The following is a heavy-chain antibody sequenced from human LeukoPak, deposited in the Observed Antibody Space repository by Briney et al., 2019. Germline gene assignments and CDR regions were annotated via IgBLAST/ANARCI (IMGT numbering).Heavy chain of an antibody. CDR3: ARVGVGATVYYYGMDV. V-gene: IGHV4-34*01. CDR1: GGSFSGYY. CDR2: INHSGST. J-gene: IGHJ6*02. D-gene: IGHD1-26*01. Sequence: SETLSLTCAVYGGSFSGYYWSWIRQPPGKGLEWIGEINHSGSTNYNPSLKSRVTISVDTFKNQFSLKLSSVTAADTAVYYCARVGVGATVYYYGMDVWGQGTTVTVSS.